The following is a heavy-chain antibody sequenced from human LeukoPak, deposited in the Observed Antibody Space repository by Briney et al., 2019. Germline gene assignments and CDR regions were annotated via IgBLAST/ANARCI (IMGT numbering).Heavy chain of an antibody. V-gene: IGHV4-34*01. Sequence: PSETLSLTCAVYGGSFSGYYWSWLRQPPGKGLEWIGEINHSGSTNYNPSLKSRVTISVDTSKNQFSLKLSSVTAADTAVYYCARVDSTYGYAGGNYFDSWGQGTLVTVSS. J-gene: IGHJ4*02. CDR3: ARVDSTYGYAGGNYFDS. CDR1: GGSFSGYY. D-gene: IGHD5-18*01. CDR2: INHSGST.